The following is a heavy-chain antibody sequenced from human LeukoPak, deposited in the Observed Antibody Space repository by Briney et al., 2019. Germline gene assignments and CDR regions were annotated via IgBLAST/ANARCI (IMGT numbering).Heavy chain of an antibody. Sequence: PGGSLRLSCAASGFTFSSYEMNWVRQAPGKGLEWVSYISSSGSTIYYADSVKGRFTISRDNSKNTLYLQMNSLRAEDTAVYYCAKMEGRYSSSYSFDYWGQGTLVTVSS. CDR1: GFTFSSYE. V-gene: IGHV3-48*03. CDR2: ISSSGSTI. J-gene: IGHJ4*02. D-gene: IGHD6-6*01. CDR3: AKMEGRYSSSYSFDY.